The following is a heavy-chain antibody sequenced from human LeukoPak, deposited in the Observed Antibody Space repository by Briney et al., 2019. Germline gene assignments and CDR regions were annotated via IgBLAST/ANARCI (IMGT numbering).Heavy chain of an antibody. CDR1: GLIFSSYW. V-gene: IGHV3-7*03. D-gene: IGHD3-16*01. J-gene: IGHJ4*02. Sequence: PGGSLRLSCAASGLIFSSYWMSWVRQAPGKGLEWVANIKKDGSEKYYVDSVKGRFTISRDNSKNTLYLQMNSLRAEDTAVYYCAKDGAWGEADYWGQGTLVTVSS. CDR3: AKDGAWGEADY. CDR2: IKKDGSEK.